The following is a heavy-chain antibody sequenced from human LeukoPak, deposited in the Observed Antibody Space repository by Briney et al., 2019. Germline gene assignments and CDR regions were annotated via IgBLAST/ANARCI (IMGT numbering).Heavy chain of an antibody. D-gene: IGHD6-13*01. Sequence: SGTLSLTCAVSGGSISSSNWWSWVRQPPGKGLEWIGEIYHSGSTNYNPSLKSRVTMSVDTSKNQFSLKLSSVTAADTAVYYCARSQAAAVLRFDPWGQGTLVTVSS. CDR3: ARSQAAAVLRFDP. CDR1: GGSISSSNW. J-gene: IGHJ5*02. CDR2: IYHSGST. V-gene: IGHV4-4*02.